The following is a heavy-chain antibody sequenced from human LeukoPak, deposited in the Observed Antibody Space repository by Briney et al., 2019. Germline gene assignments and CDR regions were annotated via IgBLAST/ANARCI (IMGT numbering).Heavy chain of an antibody. CDR2: IYYSGST. D-gene: IGHD2-15*01. V-gene: IGHV4-39*07. CDR3: ARDPVVVAVTGRFDY. Sequence: PSETLSLTCTVSGGSISSSSYYWGWIRQPPGKGLEWIGSIYYSGSTYYNPSLKSRVTISVDTSKNQFSLKLSSVTAADTAVYYCARDPVVVAVTGRFDYWGQGTLVTVSS. CDR1: GGSISSSSYY. J-gene: IGHJ4*02.